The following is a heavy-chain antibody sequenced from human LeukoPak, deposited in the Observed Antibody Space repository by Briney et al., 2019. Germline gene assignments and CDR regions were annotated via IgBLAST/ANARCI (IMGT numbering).Heavy chain of an antibody. CDR1: GYTLTELS. V-gene: IGHV1-24*01. J-gene: IGHJ4*02. Sequence: GASVRVSCKVSGYTLTELSMHWVRQAPGKGLEWMGGFDPEDGETIYAQKFQGRVTMTKDTSTDTAYMKLSSLRSEDTAVYYCATGAGVLITMVRGVTLGYWGQGTLVTVSS. CDR3: ATGAGVLITMVRGVTLGY. CDR2: FDPEDGET. D-gene: IGHD3-10*01.